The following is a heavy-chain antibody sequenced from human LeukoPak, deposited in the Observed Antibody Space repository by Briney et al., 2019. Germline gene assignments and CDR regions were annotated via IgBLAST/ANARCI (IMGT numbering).Heavy chain of an antibody. V-gene: IGHV4-61*02. CDR1: GGSISSGSYY. CDR3: ARGFIPYYYDSSGTDGDVDY. Sequence: PSQTLSLTCTVSGGSISSGSYYWSWIRQPAGKGLEWIGRIYTSGSTNYNPSLKSRVTISVDTSKNQFSLKLSSVTAADTAVYYCARGFIPYYYDSSGTDGDVDYWGKRTLVTVSS. CDR2: IYTSGST. D-gene: IGHD3-22*01. J-gene: IGHJ4*02.